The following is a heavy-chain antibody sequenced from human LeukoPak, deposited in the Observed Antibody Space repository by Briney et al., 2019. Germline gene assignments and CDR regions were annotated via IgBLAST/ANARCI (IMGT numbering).Heavy chain of an antibody. V-gene: IGHV4-34*01. J-gene: IGHJ4*02. CDR1: GGSFSGYY. CDR3: AREGGDFWSGYYSFDY. Sequence: SETLSLTCAVYGGSFSGYYWSWIRQPPGKGLEWIGEINHSGSTNYNPSLKSRVTISVDTSKNQFSLKLSSVTAADTAVYYCAREGGDFWSGYYSFDYWGQGTLVTVSS. CDR2: INHSGST. D-gene: IGHD3-3*01.